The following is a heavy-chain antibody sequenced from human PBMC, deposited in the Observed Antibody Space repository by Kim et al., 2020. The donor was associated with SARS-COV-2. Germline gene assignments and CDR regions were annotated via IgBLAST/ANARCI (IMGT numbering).Heavy chain of an antibody. Sequence: SETLSLTCTVSGGSISSGSYYWGWIRQPPGKGLECIGSIYYSGSTYYNPSLKSRVTISVDTSKNQFSLKLTSVTAADTAVYYCAAYSSSWYTFDYWGQGTLVTVSS. CDR3: AAYSSSWYTFDY. CDR1: GGSISSGSYY. V-gene: IGHV4-39*01. J-gene: IGHJ4*02. CDR2: IYYSGST. D-gene: IGHD6-13*01.